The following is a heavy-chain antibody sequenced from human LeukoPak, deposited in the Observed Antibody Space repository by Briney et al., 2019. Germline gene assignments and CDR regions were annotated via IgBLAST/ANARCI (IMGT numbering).Heavy chain of an antibody. V-gene: IGHV3-23*01. CDR2: ISGSGGST. D-gene: IGHD3-22*01. CDR1: GLTFSSYV. J-gene: IGHJ4*02. Sequence: PGGSLRLSCTASGLTFSSYVMSWLRQAPGKGLEWVSTISGSGGSTFYADSVRGRFTISRDNSRSTLYLQMKSLRAADTATYYCSPPRGDSSGYYYVYWGQGTLVTVSS. CDR3: SPPRGDSSGYYYVY.